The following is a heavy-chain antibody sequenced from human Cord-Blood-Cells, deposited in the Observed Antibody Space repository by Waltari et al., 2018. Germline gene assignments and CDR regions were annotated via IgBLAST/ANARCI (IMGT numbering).Heavy chain of an antibody. J-gene: IGHJ1*01. V-gene: IGHV1-24*01. D-gene: IGHD5-18*01. CDR3: ATDQGDTSEYFQH. CDR2: FEPEDGET. CDR1: GYALTDLS. Sequence: QVQLLQSAAEVTTPGASVKVSCKVSGYALTDLSMHWMRQVPGKGLEWMGGFEPEDGETIYAQKFQGRVTMTEDTSTDTAYMELSSLRSEDTAVYYCATDQGDTSEYFQHWGQGTLVTVSS.